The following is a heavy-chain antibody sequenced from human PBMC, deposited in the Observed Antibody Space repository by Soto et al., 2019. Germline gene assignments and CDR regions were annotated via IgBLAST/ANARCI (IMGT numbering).Heavy chain of an antibody. D-gene: IGHD3-9*01. CDR2: IYWDDDK. J-gene: IGHJ4*02. V-gene: IGHV2-5*02. Sequence: QITLRESSPTLAKPTQTLTLTCTFSGFSLTTSGVGVGWIRQPPGKALEWLALIYWDDDKRYSPSLKNRLAITKDTSQNQVVLTMTNMDPVDTATYYCARGGRTWYYNIFEHWGQGTLVTVSS. CDR3: ARGGRTWYYNIFEH. CDR1: GFSLTTSGVG.